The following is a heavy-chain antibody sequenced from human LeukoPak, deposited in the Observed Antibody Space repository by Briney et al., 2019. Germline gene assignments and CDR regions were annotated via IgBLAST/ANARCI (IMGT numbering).Heavy chain of an antibody. J-gene: IGHJ4*02. CDR2: IRWDGWST. Sequence: GGSVTLSCAASGFTFGDYPRHGVRQAGGKGLAWVALIRWDGWSTYCAVSVGERFNLYRDYRENPSYLQVKRLSGGDASLYYWAKAKLPEPSSGLDYWGQGTLVTVSS. D-gene: IGHD1-14*01. CDR1: GFTFGDYP. V-gene: IGHV3-43D*04. CDR3: AKAKLPEPSSGLDY.